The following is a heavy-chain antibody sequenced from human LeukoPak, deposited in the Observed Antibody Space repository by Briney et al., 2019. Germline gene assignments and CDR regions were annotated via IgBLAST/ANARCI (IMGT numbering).Heavy chain of an antibody. CDR3: ARVRGYYDSSGLRDY. Sequence: GASVKVSCKASGYTFTSYGISWVRQAPGQGLEWMGWISAYNGNTNYAQKLQGRVTMTTDTSTSTAYMELRSLRSDDTAVYYCARVRGYYDSSGLRDYWGQGTLVTVSS. D-gene: IGHD3-22*01. V-gene: IGHV1-18*01. J-gene: IGHJ4*02. CDR1: GYTFTSYG. CDR2: ISAYNGNT.